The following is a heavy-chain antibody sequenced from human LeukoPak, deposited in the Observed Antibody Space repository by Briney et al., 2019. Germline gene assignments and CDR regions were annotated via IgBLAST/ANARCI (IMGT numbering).Heavy chain of an antibody. Sequence: PGGSLRLSCTASGLTFSLAWMSWIRQAPGKGLEWVGRINNEGTADYAAPLKDGFTIFRDHSKDMVYLQMNSLTTEDTAIYYCAHISNIPDRFASWGQGTLVTISS. CDR1: GLTFSLAW. D-gene: IGHD2-21*01. J-gene: IGHJ4*02. CDR3: AHISNIPDRFAS. V-gene: IGHV3-15*01. CDR2: INNEGTA.